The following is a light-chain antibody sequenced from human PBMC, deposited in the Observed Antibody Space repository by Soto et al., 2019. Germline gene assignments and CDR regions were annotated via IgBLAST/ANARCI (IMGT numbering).Light chain of an antibody. V-gene: IGKV3-20*01. Sequence: EIVFTQSPGTLSLSPGERATLSCRASPSVSSRYLAWYQHKPGQAPRLLIYGASGRATGVPDRFSGSGSETDFTLTISRLEPEDFAVYYCQHCDSSPSIPFGQGTRLEIK. J-gene: IGKJ5*01. CDR3: QHCDSSPSIP. CDR1: PSVSSRY. CDR2: GAS.